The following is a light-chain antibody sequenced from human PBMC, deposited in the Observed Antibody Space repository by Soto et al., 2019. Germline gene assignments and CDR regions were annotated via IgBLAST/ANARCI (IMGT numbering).Light chain of an antibody. CDR1: SSDVGGNHY. V-gene: IGLV2-14*01. Sequence: QSVLTQPASVSGSPGQSITISCTGTSSDVGGNHYVSWYRHHPGKAPKLMSYEVSNRPSGVSNRFSGCKSGNDASLTISGLQAEDEADYYCSSYTTSLTLDFGTGTKVTVL. CDR3: SSYTTSLTLD. CDR2: EVS. J-gene: IGLJ1*01.